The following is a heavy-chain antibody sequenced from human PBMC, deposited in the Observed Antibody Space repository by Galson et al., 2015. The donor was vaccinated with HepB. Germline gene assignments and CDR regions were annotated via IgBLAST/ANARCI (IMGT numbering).Heavy chain of an antibody. CDR2: IIGSGVTT. V-gene: IGHV3-23*01. Sequence: SLRLSCAASGFIFSGYAMTWVRQAPGKGLEWVSSIIGSGVTTYHADSVKGRSTISRGNSKNTLYLQMNSLRAEDTAVYYCAKSTIFGVVVFRSDYWGQGTLVTVSS. D-gene: IGHD3-3*01. J-gene: IGHJ4*02. CDR3: AKSTIFGVVVFRSDY. CDR1: GFIFSGYA.